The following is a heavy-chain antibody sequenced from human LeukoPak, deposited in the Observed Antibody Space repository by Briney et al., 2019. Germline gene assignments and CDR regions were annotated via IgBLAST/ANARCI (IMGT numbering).Heavy chain of an antibody. D-gene: IGHD3-10*01. CDR3: ARVRAYYYYGSGSIVDDAFDI. V-gene: IGHV1-2*02. CDR2: INPNSGGT. J-gene: IGHJ3*02. Sequence: ASVKVSCKASGYTFTGYYMHWVRQAPGQGLEWMGWINPNSGGTNYAQKFQGRVTMTRDTSISTAYMELSRLRSDDTAVYYCARVRAYYYYGSGSIVDDAFDIWGQGTMVTVSS. CDR1: GYTFTGYY.